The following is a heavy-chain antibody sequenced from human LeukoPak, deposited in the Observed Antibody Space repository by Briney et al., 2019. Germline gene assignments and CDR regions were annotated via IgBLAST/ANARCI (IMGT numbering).Heavy chain of an antibody. J-gene: IGHJ5*02. V-gene: IGHV3-23*01. CDR2: ISGSGGST. Sequence: GGSLRLSCAASGFTFSSYAMSWVRQAPGKGLEWVSAISGSGGSTYYADSVKGRFTISRDNSKNTLYLQMNSLRAEDTAVYYCAKDVGDIVVVPAAIFGWFDPWGQGTLVTVSS. CDR1: GFTFSSYA. D-gene: IGHD2-2*02. CDR3: AKDVGDIVVVPAAIFGWFDP.